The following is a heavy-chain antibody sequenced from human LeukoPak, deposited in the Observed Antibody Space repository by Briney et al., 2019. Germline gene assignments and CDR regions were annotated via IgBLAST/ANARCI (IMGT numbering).Heavy chain of an antibody. J-gene: IGHJ5*02. Sequence: GGSLRHSCAPSGFTPSRYVMNWVRQAPGKGLEWVSSISSRSTYLYYAHSLKGRFTLSRDNAKNSLYLQMNSLRAEDTAVYYCARGAPCGGDCSSWFDPWGQGTLVIVSS. CDR2: ISSRSTYL. CDR1: GFTPSRYV. CDR3: ARGAPCGGDCSSWFDP. D-gene: IGHD2-21*02. V-gene: IGHV3-21*01.